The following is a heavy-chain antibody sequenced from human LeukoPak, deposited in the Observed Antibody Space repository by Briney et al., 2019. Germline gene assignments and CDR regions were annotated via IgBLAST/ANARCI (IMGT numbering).Heavy chain of an antibody. D-gene: IGHD6-19*01. J-gene: IGHJ4*02. V-gene: IGHV3-23*01. CDR3: AKDHRRFASSGSGDY. CDR2: ISGSGGST. Sequence: PGGSLRLSCAASGFTFSSYGMSWVRQAPRKGLEWVSAISGSGGSTYYADSVKGRFTISRDNSKNTLYLQMNSLRAEDTAVYYCAKDHRRFASSGSGDYWGQGTLVTVSS. CDR1: GFTFSSYG.